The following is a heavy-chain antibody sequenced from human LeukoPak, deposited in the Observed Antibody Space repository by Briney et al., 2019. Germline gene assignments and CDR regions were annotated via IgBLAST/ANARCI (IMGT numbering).Heavy chain of an antibody. V-gene: IGHV4-61*02. CDR3: ARDMSAKSGYYGLFYY. D-gene: IGHD3-3*01. CDR1: GGSISSGSYY. J-gene: IGHJ4*02. Sequence: PSETLSLTCTVSGGSISSGSYYWSWIRQPAGKGLEWIGRIYTSGSTNYNPSLKSRVTISVDTSKNQFSLKLSSVTAADTAVYYCARDMSAKSGYYGLFYYWGQGTLVTVSS. CDR2: IYTSGST.